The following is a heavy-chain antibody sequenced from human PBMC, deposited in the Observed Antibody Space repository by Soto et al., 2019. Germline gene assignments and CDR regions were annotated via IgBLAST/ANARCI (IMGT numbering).Heavy chain of an antibody. J-gene: IGHJ4*02. V-gene: IGHV4-59*01. Sequence: PETLSLTCPVSGASIRSYYWSWIRQPPGKILELVGYISYSEVTNYNPSLKSRVTISLDTSNNQFSLNLNSVTAADTAVYYCSTRSGVYDELVDFWGQGTLVTAPQ. CDR2: ISYSEVT. CDR1: GASIRSYY. CDR3: STRSGVYDELVDF. D-gene: IGHD5-12*01.